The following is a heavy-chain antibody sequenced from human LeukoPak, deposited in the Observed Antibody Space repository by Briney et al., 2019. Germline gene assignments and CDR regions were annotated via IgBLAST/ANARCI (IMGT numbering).Heavy chain of an antibody. CDR1: GYTFTSYD. Sequence: GASVKVSCKASGYTFTSYDINWVRQATGQGLEWMGWINPNSGGTNYAQKFQGRVTMTRDTSISTAYMELSRLRSDDTAVYYCARDYYDSSGYPHYDYWGQGTLVTVSS. J-gene: IGHJ4*02. V-gene: IGHV1-2*02. CDR2: INPNSGGT. D-gene: IGHD3-22*01. CDR3: ARDYYDSSGYPHYDY.